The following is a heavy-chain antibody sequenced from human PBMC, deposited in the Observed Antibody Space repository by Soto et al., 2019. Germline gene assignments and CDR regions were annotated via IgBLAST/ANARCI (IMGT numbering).Heavy chain of an antibody. V-gene: IGHV1-69*12. CDR3: AREVAADGTFREDVFDI. CDR1: GGTFSSHA. CDR2: IIPIFTTT. D-gene: IGHD6-13*01. Sequence: QVHLVQSGAEVKKPGSSVKVSCKASGGTFSSHAINWVRQAPGQGLEWMGRIIPIFTTTNYAQKFQGRVTITADESTITAYLELSSLKYDDTAIYYCAREVAADGTFREDVFDIWGQGTMVTVSS. J-gene: IGHJ3*02.